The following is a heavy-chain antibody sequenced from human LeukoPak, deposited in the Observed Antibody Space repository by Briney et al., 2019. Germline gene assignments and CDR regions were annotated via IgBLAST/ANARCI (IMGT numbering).Heavy chain of an antibody. D-gene: IGHD6-19*01. CDR1: GFTFSSYG. J-gene: IGHJ4*02. CDR2: ISYDGSNK. V-gene: IGHV3-30*18. CDR3: AKDPAGGLVPLPFDY. Sequence: GGPLRLSCAASGFTFSSYGMHWVRQAPGKGLEWVAVISYDGSNKYYADSVKGRFTISRDNSKNTLYLQMNSLRAEDTAVYYCAKDPAGGLVPLPFDYWGQGTLVTVSS.